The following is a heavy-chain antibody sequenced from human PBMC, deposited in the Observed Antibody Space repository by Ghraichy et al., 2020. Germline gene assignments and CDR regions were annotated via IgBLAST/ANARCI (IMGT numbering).Heavy chain of an antibody. Sequence: SETLSLTCAVSGNSISSSYWWTWVRQSPGRGLEWLGEIYYRGITKYNPSLTGRLTISMYKSTDHFSLTLTSVTAADTAIYYCARAGFFNGLSLDIDSWSHGTIVTVSS. CDR1: GNSISSSYW. J-gene: IGHJ5*01. D-gene: IGHD3-3*01. V-gene: IGHV4-4*02. CDR3: ARAGFFNGLSLDIDS. CDR2: IYYRGIT.